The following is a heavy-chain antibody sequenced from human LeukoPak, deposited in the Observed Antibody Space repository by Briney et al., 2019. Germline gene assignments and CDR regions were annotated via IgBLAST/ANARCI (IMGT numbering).Heavy chain of an antibody. CDR1: GFTFSNYW. J-gene: IGHJ4*02. CDR3: ARLAAYYNDSTTYYYRDY. CDR2: IKQPGSEK. V-gene: IGHV3-7*01. D-gene: IGHD3-22*01. Sequence: GGSLRLSCAASGFTFSNYWMSWVRQAPGKGLEWVANIKQPGSEKYSVDSVKGRFTISRDNAQNSLYLQMNSLRAEDTAIYYCARLAAYYNDSTTYYYRDYWGQGTLVTVSS.